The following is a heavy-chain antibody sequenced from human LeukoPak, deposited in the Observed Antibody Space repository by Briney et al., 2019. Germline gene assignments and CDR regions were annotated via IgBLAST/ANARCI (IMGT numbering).Heavy chain of an antibody. CDR1: GGSISSGGYY. Sequence: SQTLSLTRTVSGGSISSGGYYWSWIRQHPGKGLEWIGYIYYSGSTYYNPSLKSRVTISVDTSKNQFSLKLSSVTAADTAVYYCARAAFVVVTATYYYYYYGMDVWGQGTTVTVSS. CDR3: ARAAFVVVTATYYYYYYGMDV. D-gene: IGHD2-21*02. V-gene: IGHV4-31*03. CDR2: IYYSGST. J-gene: IGHJ6*02.